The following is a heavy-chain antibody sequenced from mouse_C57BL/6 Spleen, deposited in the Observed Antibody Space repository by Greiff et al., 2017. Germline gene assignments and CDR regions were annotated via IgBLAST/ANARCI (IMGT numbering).Heavy chain of an antibody. J-gene: IGHJ1*03. CDR1: GYTFTDYE. Sequence: QVQLQPSGAELVRPGASVTLSCKASGYTFTDYEMHWVKQTPVHGLEWIGAIDPETGGTAYNQKFKGKAILTADKSSSTAYMELRSLTSEDSAVYYCTRERDYYGSSYKDWYFDVWGTGTTVTVSS. V-gene: IGHV1-15*01. CDR2: IDPETGGT. D-gene: IGHD1-1*01. CDR3: TRERDYYGSSYKDWYFDV.